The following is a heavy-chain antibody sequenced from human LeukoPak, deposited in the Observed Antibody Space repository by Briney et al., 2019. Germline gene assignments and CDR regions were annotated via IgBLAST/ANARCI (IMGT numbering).Heavy chain of an antibody. V-gene: IGHV1-2*02. Sequence: ASVKVSCKSSSYSFSVKLFHWLRQAPGRGLEWTRVIEPSTGDTVYGPNFRGRVTVTRDTSVSTAYMELSSLTSDDAAIYFCALENMCDGSGYSKSFDYWGRGTLVTVSS. D-gene: IGHD3-9*01. CDR3: ALENMCDGSGYSKSFDY. CDR1: SYSFSVKL. J-gene: IGHJ4*02. CDR2: IEPSTGDT.